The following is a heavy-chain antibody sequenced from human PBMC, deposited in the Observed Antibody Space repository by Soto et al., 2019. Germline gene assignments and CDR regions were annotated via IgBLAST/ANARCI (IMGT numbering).Heavy chain of an antibody. CDR3: ARVGTSSIFGVVTRYYYSGMAG. Sequence: PFVIQSLTCPFADLSTGRYYWCLIQPPHEKGVETIGYIYYSGSTNYNPSLKSRVTISVDTSKNQFSLKLSSVTAADTAVYYCARVGTSSIFGVVTRYYYSGMAGWGQGNTVTVS. CDR2: IYYSGST. J-gene: IGHJ6*02. CDR1: DLSTGRYY. V-gene: IGHV4-59*01. D-gene: IGHD3-3*01.